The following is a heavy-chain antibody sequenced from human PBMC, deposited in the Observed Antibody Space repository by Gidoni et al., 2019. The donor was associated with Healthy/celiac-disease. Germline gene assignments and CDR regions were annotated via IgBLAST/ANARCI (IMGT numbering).Heavy chain of an antibody. CDR3: AKDPEPLPYTGLYGAY. Sequence: EVQLLGYGGGLVKPGGSLRRYCAASGFNCSSYAMSWVLHAPGKGLEWFSAISGSGCSTSSADSVKGRFTISRDNSKNTLSLQMNSLRAEDTAVYYCAKDPEPLPYTGLYGAYWGQGTLVTVSS. CDR2: ISGSGCST. D-gene: IGHD2-2*02. V-gene: IGHV3-23*01. CDR1: GFNCSSYA. J-gene: IGHJ4*02.